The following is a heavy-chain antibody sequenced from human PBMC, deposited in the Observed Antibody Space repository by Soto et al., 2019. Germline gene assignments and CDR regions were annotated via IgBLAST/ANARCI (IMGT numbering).Heavy chain of an antibody. CDR3: ARHGSY. V-gene: IGHV4-39*01. CDR1: GGSISRTSYY. Sequence: SETLSLTCTVSGGSISRTSYYWGWFRQPPGKGLEWIGTIYYSGSTFCHPSLKSRVTISLDASKNQFSLNLTSVTTTDTAVYYCARHGSYWGQGTLVTVSS. CDR2: IYYSGST. J-gene: IGHJ4*02.